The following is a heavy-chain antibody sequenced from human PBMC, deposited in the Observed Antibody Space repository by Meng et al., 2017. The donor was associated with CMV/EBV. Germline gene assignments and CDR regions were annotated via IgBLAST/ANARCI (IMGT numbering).Heavy chain of an antibody. CDR2: IYYSGST. CDR3: ARGGARDTARLGY. D-gene: IGHD5-18*01. J-gene: IGHJ4*02. CDR1: SGSISSYY. V-gene: IGHV4-59*01. Sequence: SCTVSSGSISSYYWSWIRQPPGKGLEWIGYIYYSGSTNYNPSLKSRVTISVDTSKNQFSLKLSSVTAADTAVYYCARGGARDTARLGYWGQGTLVTVSS.